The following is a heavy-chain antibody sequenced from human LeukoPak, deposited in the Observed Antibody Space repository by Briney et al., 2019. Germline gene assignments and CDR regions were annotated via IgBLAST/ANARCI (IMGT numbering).Heavy chain of an antibody. Sequence: PSETLSLTCAVYGGSFSGYYWSWIRQPPGKGLEWIGEINHSGSTNYNPSLKSRVTISVDTSKNQFSLKLSSVTAADTAVYYCARVGERFRVFDYWGQGTLVTVSS. D-gene: IGHD3-10*01. CDR1: GGSFSGYY. V-gene: IGHV4-34*01. CDR3: ARVGERFRVFDY. CDR2: INHSGST. J-gene: IGHJ4*02.